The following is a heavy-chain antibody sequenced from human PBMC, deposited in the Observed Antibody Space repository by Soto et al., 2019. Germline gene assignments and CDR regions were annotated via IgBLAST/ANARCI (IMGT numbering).Heavy chain of an antibody. CDR3: ATDGYCSSTSCAMAGGMDV. V-gene: IGHV5-10-1*01. CDR1: GYRFTTYW. Sequence: PGESLKISCKGSGYRFTTYWISWVRQMPVKGQEWMGRIDPSDSYTNYSPSFQGHVTISADKSISTAYRQWSSLRASDTAMYYCATDGYCSSTSCAMAGGMDVWGQGTTVTVSS. J-gene: IGHJ6*02. D-gene: IGHD2-2*01. CDR2: IDPSDSYT.